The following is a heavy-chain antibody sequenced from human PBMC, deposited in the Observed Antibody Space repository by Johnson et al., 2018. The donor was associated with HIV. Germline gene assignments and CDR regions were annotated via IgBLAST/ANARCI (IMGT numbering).Heavy chain of an antibody. CDR2: ISFDGSNE. CDR1: GLNFSDYG. D-gene: IGHD3-16*01. Sequence: QVQLVESGGGVVQPGMFVTLSCAASGLNFSDYGMHWVRQAPGKGLEWVAVISFDGSNEYYADSVKARFTISRDNAKNSLYLQMNSLRAEDTALYYCALERGGDSAFDFWGQGTMVTVSS. V-gene: IGHV3-30*04. CDR3: ALERGGDSAFDF. J-gene: IGHJ3*01.